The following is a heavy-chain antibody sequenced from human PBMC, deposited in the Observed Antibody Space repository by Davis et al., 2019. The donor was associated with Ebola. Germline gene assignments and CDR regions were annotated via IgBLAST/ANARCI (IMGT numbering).Heavy chain of an antibody. CDR3: ASGANWDRRYYYYGMDV. Sequence: SETLSLTCAVSGASISSSNWWSWVRQPPGKGLEWIGEIYHSGSTNYNPSLKSRVTISVDTSKNQFSLKLSSVTAADTAVYYCASGANWDRRYYYYGMDVWGQGTTVTVSS. V-gene: IGHV4-4*02. CDR1: GASISSSNW. D-gene: IGHD7-27*01. CDR2: IYHSGST. J-gene: IGHJ6*02.